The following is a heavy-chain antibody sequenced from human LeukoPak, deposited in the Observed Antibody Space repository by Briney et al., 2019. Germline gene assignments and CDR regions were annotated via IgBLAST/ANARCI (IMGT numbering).Heavy chain of an antibody. CDR1: GFSFSSYA. D-gene: IGHD5-12*01. J-gene: IGHJ4*02. Sequence: GGSLRLSCAASGFSFSSYAMSWVRQAPGKGLEWVSAISGSGGSTYYADSVKGRFTISRDNSKNTLYLQMNSLRAEDTAVYYCAKGGGYAGYGYWGQGTLVTVSS. CDR3: AKGGGYAGYGY. V-gene: IGHV3-23*01. CDR2: ISGSGGST.